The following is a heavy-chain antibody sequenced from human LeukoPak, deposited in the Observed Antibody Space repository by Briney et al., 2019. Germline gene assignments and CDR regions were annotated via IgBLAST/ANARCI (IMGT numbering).Heavy chain of an antibody. CDR3: AREGYCSGGSCYNYYYYMDV. Sequence: TTSETLSLTCTVSGGSISSGSYYWSWIRQPAGKGLEWIGRIYTSGSTNYNPSLKSRVTISVDTSKNQFSLKLSSVTAADTAVYYCAREGYCSGGSCYNYYYYMDVWGKGTTVTVSS. V-gene: IGHV4-61*02. J-gene: IGHJ6*03. CDR1: GGSISSGSYY. CDR2: IYTSGST. D-gene: IGHD2-15*01.